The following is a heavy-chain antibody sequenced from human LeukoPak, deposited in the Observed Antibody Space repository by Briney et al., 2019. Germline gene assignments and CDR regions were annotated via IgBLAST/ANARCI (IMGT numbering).Heavy chain of an antibody. CDR2: IYHSGAS. CDR3: AREANYFGSGTYFEGTFDH. V-gene: IGHV4-59*11. D-gene: IGHD3-10*01. CDR1: GVSITTHY. J-gene: IGHJ4*02. Sequence: SETLSLTCTVSGVSITTHYWSWIRQAPGKVLEWIGYIYHSGASNYNPSLTSRVTISIDTSKNDFSLKVPSVTAADTAVYYCAREANYFGSGTYFEGTFDHWGQGSLVTVSS.